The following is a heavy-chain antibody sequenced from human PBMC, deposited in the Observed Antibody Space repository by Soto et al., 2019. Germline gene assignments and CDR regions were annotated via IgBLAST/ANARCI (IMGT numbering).Heavy chain of an antibody. J-gene: IGHJ4*02. D-gene: IGHD2-8*01. Sequence: QVQLVQSGAEVKKPGSSVKVSCKTSGGTFSSYSVSWVRQAPGQGLEWMGGIIPIFGIPTYAQKFQVRVTISADDSTSTASMELSGLRSEDTAIYYCTRGHGFNGASFDYWGQGTLVTVSS. CDR3: TRGHGFNGASFDY. CDR2: IIPIFGIP. CDR1: GGTFSSYS. V-gene: IGHV1-69*01.